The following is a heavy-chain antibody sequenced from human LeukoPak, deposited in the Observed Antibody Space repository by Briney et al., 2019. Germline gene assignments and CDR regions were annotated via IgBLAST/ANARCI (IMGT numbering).Heavy chain of an antibody. Sequence: SETLSLTCTVSGGSISSYYWSWIRQPPGKGLEWLGYIYYSGSTNYNPSLKSRVTISVDTSKNQFSLKLSSVTAADTAVYYCARVEGGWYQGIGYFQHWGQGTLVTVSS. J-gene: IGHJ1*01. V-gene: IGHV4-59*01. CDR1: GGSISSYY. D-gene: IGHD6-19*01. CDR3: ARVEGGWYQGIGYFQH. CDR2: IYYSGST.